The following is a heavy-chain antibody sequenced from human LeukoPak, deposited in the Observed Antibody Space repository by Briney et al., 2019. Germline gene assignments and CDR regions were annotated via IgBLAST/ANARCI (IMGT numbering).Heavy chain of an antibody. J-gene: IGHJ3*02. D-gene: IGHD2-2*02. CDR1: GFTFSSYS. Sequence: GGSLRLSCAASGFTFSSYSMNWVRQAPGKGLEWVSYISSSSTTIYYADSVKGRFTISRDNAKNSLYLQMNSLRAEDTAVYYCARGVGYCSSTSCYKGRDAFDIWGQGTMVTVSS. CDR2: ISSSSTTI. CDR3: ARGVGYCSSTSCYKGRDAFDI. V-gene: IGHV3-48*01.